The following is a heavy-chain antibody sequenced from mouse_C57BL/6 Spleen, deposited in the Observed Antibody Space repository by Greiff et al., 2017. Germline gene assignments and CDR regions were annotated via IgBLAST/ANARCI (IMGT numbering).Heavy chain of an antibody. CDR2: INPSNGGT. D-gene: IGHD2-5*01. V-gene: IGHV1-53*01. CDR3: ASSPYYSNYVWYFDV. Sequence: VQLQQPGTELVKPGASVKLSCKASGYTFTSYWMHWVKQRPGQGLEWIGNINPSNGGTDYNEKFKSKATLTVDKASRTAYMQLSSLTSEDSTVYYCASSPYYSNYVWYFDVWGTGTTVTVSS. CDR1: GYTFTSYW. J-gene: IGHJ1*03.